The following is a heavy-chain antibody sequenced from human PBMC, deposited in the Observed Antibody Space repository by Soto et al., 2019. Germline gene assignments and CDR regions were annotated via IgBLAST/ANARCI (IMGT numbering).Heavy chain of an antibody. Sequence: EVQLVESGGGLVQPGGSLRLSCSASGFTFSDHWMSWVRQAPEKGLEWVANIKQDGSEKFYAGSVTGRFTISRDNAKNSVFLQMNSLRADDTALYYCARARYSGRVLSWGQGTLVTVSS. CDR3: ARARYSGRVLS. V-gene: IGHV3-7*01. CDR1: GFTFSDHW. CDR2: IKQDGSEK. J-gene: IGHJ5*02. D-gene: IGHD5-12*01.